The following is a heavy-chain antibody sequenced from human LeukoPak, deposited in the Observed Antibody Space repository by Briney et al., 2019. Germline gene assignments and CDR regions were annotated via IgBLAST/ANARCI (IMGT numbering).Heavy chain of an antibody. Sequence: GGTLRLSCSASGFTFSSYSMNWVRQAPGKGLEWVSYISSSTSTIYYADSVKGRFTISRDNAKNSLYLQMNGLRAEDTAVYYCAKDYRITMVRGVILVFDYWGQGTLVTVSS. CDR1: GFTFSSYS. CDR2: ISSSTSTI. J-gene: IGHJ4*02. V-gene: IGHV3-48*01. CDR3: AKDYRITMVRGVILVFDY. D-gene: IGHD3-10*01.